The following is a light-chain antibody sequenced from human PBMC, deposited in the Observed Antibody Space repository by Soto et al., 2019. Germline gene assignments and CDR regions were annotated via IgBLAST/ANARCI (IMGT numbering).Light chain of an antibody. J-gene: IGLJ1*01. V-gene: IGLV2-8*01. Sequence: QSVLTQPPSASGSPGQSVTISCTGTGGDVGGYNYVSWYQQHPGKVPRLIIYDVNKRPSGVPDRFSGSKSDNTASLTVSGLQAEDEADYYCSSYAGFNNYVFGTGTQLTVL. CDR2: DVN. CDR1: GGDVGGYNY. CDR3: SSYAGFNNYV.